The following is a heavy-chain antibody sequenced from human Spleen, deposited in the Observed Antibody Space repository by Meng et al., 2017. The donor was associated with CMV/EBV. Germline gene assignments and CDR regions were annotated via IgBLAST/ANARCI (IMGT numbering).Heavy chain of an antibody. CDR1: GNTFTSSD. CDR3: AKEDYDFWSGPIAYFDY. J-gene: IGHJ4*02. D-gene: IGHD3-3*01. Sequence: ASVKVSCKASGNTFTSSDINWVRQATGQGLEWMGWMNTHNGKTGYAQKFQGRITMTRDTSVSTAYMELSSLRSEDTAVYYCAKEDYDFWSGPIAYFDYWGQGTLVTVSS. V-gene: IGHV1-8*01. CDR2: MNTHNGKT.